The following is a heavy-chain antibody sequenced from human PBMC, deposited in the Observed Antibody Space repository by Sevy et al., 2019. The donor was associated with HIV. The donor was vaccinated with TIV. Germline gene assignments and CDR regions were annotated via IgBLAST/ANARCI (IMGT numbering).Heavy chain of an antibody. CDR1: GFTFSKYS. Sequence: GGSLRLSCAASGFTFSKYSMSWVRQPPGKGLGWVSTLSFGCGEINHADSVKGRFTISRDNSKNPLYLQMNNLRAEDAAVYYCAGEGCTKPHDYWGQGTLVTVSS. D-gene: IGHD2-8*01. J-gene: IGHJ4*02. CDR2: LSFGCGEI. V-gene: IGHV3-23*01. CDR3: AGEGCTKPHDY.